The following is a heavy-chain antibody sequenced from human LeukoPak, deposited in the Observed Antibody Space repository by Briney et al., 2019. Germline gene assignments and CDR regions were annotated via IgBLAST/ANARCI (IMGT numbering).Heavy chain of an antibody. Sequence: GGSLRLSCAASGFRFDDYAMHWVRQAPGRGLEWVSGVSWNSGRIGYADSVKGRFTISRDNAKNSLYLQMNSLRAEDTAVYYCAKDPGEAGIYYYFDYWGQGTLVTVSS. CDR1: GFRFDDYA. V-gene: IGHV3-9*01. J-gene: IGHJ4*02. CDR2: VSWNSGRI. D-gene: IGHD3-10*01. CDR3: AKDPGEAGIYYYFDY.